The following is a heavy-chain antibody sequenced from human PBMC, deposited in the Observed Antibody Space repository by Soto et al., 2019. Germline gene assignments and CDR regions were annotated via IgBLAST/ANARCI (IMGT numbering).Heavy chain of an antibody. J-gene: IGHJ6*02. CDR1: GGSSSSSSYY. CDR2: IYYSGST. Sequence: SETLSLTGTVSGGSSSSSSYYWGWILQPPGKGLEWIGSIYYSGSTYYNPSLKSRVTISVDTSKNQFSLKLSSVTAADTAVYYCASQEGSGSYYYYGMDVWGQGTTVTVSS. CDR3: ASQEGSGSYYYYGMDV. V-gene: IGHV4-39*01. D-gene: IGHD3-10*01.